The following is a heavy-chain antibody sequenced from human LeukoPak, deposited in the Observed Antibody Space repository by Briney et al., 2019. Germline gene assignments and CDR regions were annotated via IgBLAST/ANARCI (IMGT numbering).Heavy chain of an antibody. D-gene: IGHD5-18*01. V-gene: IGHV3-53*01. CDR1: GCTVSSNY. Sequence: GGSLRLSCAASGCTVSSNYMSWVRQAPGKGLEWVSVIYSGGSTYYADSVKGRFTISRDNSKNTLYLQMNSLRAEDTAVYYCARDSFGYSYGYYDYWGQGTLVTVSS. CDR2: IYSGGST. J-gene: IGHJ4*02. CDR3: ARDSFGYSYGYYDY.